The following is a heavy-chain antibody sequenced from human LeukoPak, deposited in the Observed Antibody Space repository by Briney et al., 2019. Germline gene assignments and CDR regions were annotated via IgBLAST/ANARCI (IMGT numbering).Heavy chain of an antibody. J-gene: IGHJ1*01. CDR3: ATNGWYCLDH. CDR2: IYHSGST. Sequence: SGTLSLTCAVSGGSISSDNWWSWVRQPLGKGLEWIGEIYHSGSTNYNPSLQSRVTISVDKSNNHFSLRLTSVTAADTAVYYCATNGWYCLDHWGQGALVTVSS. V-gene: IGHV4-4*02. CDR1: GGSISSDNW. D-gene: IGHD6-19*01.